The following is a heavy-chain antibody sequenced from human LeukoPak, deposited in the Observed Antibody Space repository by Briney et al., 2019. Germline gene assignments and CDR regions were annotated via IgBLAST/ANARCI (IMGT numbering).Heavy chain of an antibody. CDR1: GYTFTNYD. V-gene: IGHV1-8*01. J-gene: IGHJ4*02. Sequence: GASVKVSCKASGYTFTNYDINWVRQATGQGLEWLGWMNPNSGNTGYAQNFQGRVSMTRNTSTSTAYMELSSLRSEDTAVYYCARGDSYGHFDYWGQGTLVTVSS. D-gene: IGHD5-18*01. CDR2: MNPNSGNT. CDR3: ARGDSYGHFDY.